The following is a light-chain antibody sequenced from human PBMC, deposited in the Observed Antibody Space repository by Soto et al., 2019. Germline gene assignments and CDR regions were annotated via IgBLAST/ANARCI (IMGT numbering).Light chain of an antibody. CDR1: QSVSSY. CDR3: QQRSNRPT. V-gene: IGKV3-11*01. J-gene: IGKJ2*01. CDR2: DAS. Sequence: EIVLTQSPATLSLSPGERATLSGRASQSVSSYLAWYQQKPGQAPRLLIYDASNRATGIPARFSGSGSGTDFTLTISSLEPEDFAVYYCQQRSNRPTFGQGTKLEIK.